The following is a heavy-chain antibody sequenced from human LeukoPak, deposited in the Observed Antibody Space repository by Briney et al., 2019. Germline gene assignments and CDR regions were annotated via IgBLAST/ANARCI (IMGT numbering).Heavy chain of an antibody. J-gene: IGHJ4*02. CDR1: GFTFSSNY. D-gene: IGHD6-19*01. CDR2: IYSGGST. Sequence: LSCAAXGFTFSSNYMSWVRQAPGKGLEWVSVIYSGGSTYYSDSVKGRFTISRDNSKNTLYLQMNSLRAEDTAVYYCASGDLVAGLFDYWGQGTLVTVSS. V-gene: IGHV3-53*01. CDR3: ASGDLVAGLFDY.